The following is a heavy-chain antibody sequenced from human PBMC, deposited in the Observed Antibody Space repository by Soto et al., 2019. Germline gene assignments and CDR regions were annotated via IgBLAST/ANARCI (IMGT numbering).Heavy chain of an antibody. CDR1: GYTFTSYY. Sequence: GASVKVSCKASGYTFTSYYMHWVRQAPGQGLEWMGIINPSGGSTSYAQKFQGRVTMTRDTSTSTVYMELSSLRSEDTAVYYCASRSSLGEEYYYGMDVWGQGTTVTVSS. CDR2: INPSGGST. CDR3: ASRSSLGEEYYYGMDV. D-gene: IGHD2-2*01. J-gene: IGHJ6*02. V-gene: IGHV1-46*01.